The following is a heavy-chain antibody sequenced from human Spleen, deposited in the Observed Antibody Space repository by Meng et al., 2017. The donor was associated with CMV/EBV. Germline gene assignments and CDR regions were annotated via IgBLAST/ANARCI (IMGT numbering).Heavy chain of an antibody. Sequence: SGFTSSIHAMPWVRQAPGKGLEWVAVISYDGSNEYYADSVKGRFTISRDNSKNTLFLQVNSLRVEDTAVYYCARDNHYYGSGRTTIDYWGQGTLVTVSS. J-gene: IGHJ4*02. CDR1: GFTSSIHA. V-gene: IGHV3-30*04. CDR2: ISYDGSNE. D-gene: IGHD3-10*01. CDR3: ARDNHYYGSGRTTIDY.